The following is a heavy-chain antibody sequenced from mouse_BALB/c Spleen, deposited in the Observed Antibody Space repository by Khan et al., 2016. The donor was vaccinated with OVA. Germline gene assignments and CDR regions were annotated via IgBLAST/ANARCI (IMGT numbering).Heavy chain of an antibody. Sequence: QLEESGPGLVKPSQSLSLTCSVTGYSITSGYYWSWIRQFPGNRLEWMGYISYDGSNNYNPSLKNRISITRDTSKKQFFLKLNSVTTEDTATYYCASESYGKGAYWGQGTLVTVSA. CDR3: ASESYGKGAY. CDR2: ISYDGSN. CDR1: GYSITSGYY. V-gene: IGHV3-6*02. J-gene: IGHJ3*01. D-gene: IGHD2-1*01.